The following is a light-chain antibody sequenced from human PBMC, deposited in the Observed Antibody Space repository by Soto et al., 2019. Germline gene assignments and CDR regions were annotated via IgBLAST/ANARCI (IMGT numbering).Light chain of an antibody. J-gene: IGKJ4*01. Sequence: DIQMTQSPSSLSASVGDTVTITCRASQTISAYLHWYQQKPGKAPRLLIYSASSLQIGVPSRFSGSGFGADFTLTITSLQPEDFATYFCQQSYSTPPVTFGGGTKVEIK. CDR3: QQSYSTPPVT. V-gene: IGKV1-39*01. CDR2: SAS. CDR1: QTISAY.